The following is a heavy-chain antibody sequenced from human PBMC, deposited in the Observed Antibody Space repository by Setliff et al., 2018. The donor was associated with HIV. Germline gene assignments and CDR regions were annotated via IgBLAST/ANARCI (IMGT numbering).Heavy chain of an antibody. D-gene: IGHD3-22*01. CDR3: ARDPYDSSGYHFDF. Sequence: ASVKVSCKASGYTFTTYYIHWVRQAPGQGLEWMGLINPRAGTTSYAQKFLGRVTMTRGTSTRTFYMELSSLRSDDTAVYYCARDPYDSSGYHFDFWGQGTLVTVSS. CDR2: INPRAGTT. V-gene: IGHV1-46*01. CDR1: GYTFTTYY. J-gene: IGHJ4*02.